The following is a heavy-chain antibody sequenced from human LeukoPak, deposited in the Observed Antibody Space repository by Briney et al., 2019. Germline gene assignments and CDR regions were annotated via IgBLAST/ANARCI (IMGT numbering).Heavy chain of an antibody. CDR2: ISSSSSYI. D-gene: IGHD6-6*01. CDR1: GFTFSSYS. V-gene: IGHV3-21*01. Sequence: GSLRLSCAASGFTFSSYSMNWVRQAPGKGLEWVSSISSSSSYIYYADSVKGRFTISRDNAKNSLYLQMNSLRAEDTAVYYCAAQSIAASPIGDYWGQGTLVTVSS. J-gene: IGHJ4*02. CDR3: AAQSIAASPIGDY.